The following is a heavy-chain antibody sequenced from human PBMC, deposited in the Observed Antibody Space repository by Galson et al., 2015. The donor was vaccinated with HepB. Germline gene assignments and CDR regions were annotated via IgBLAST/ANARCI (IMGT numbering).Heavy chain of an antibody. CDR2: TSSDVSDK. CDR1: GFTLSSYA. V-gene: IGHV3-30*03. D-gene: IGHD5-12*01. CDR3: ARAPVATINYYFYLEV. Sequence: SLRLSCAASGFTLSSYAMHWVRQAPGQGLEWVAVTSSDVSDKYYGDSVKGRFTISRGNSKSTLYLQMNSLRPEDTAVYYCARAPVATINYYFYLEVWGKGTTVTVSS. J-gene: IGHJ6*03.